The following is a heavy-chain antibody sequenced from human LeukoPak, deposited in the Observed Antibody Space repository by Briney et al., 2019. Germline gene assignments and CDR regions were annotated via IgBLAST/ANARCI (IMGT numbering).Heavy chain of an antibody. CDR2: IYYSGST. Sequence: SETLSLTCTIPGGSISSYYWSWIRQPPGKGLEWIGYIYYSGSTNYNPSLKSRVTISVDTSKNQFSLKLSSVTAADTAVYYCARVSEKYSSGWYYFDYWGQGTLVTVSS. CDR3: ARVSEKYSSGWYYFDY. V-gene: IGHV4-59*01. J-gene: IGHJ4*02. CDR1: GGSISSYY. D-gene: IGHD6-19*01.